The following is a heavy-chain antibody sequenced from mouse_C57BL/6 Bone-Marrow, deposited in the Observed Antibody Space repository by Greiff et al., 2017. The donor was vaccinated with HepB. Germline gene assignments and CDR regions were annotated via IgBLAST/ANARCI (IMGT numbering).Heavy chain of an antibody. Sequence: QVKLKQPGAELVKPGASVKLSCKASGYTFTSYWMHWVKQRPGQGLEWIGMIHPNSGSTNYNEKFKSKATLTVDKSSSTAYMQLSSLTSEDSAVYYCARAGWLTAWFAYWGQGTLVTVSA. J-gene: IGHJ3*01. V-gene: IGHV1-64*01. CDR3: ARAGWLTAWFAY. D-gene: IGHD2-3*01. CDR2: IHPNSGST. CDR1: GYTFTSYW.